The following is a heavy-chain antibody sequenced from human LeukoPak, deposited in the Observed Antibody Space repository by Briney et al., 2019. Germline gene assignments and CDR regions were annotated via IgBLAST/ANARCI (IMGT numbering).Heavy chain of an antibody. J-gene: IGHJ3*02. CDR2: IYYSGNT. D-gene: IGHD1-14*01. CDR1: GASISSYY. Sequence: PSETLSLTCTVSGASISSYYWNWIRQPPGKGLEWIGYIYYSGNTNYNPSLKSRVTMSVDTSKNQFSLKVTSVTAADTAVYYCARSRTFVSDIWGQGTMVTVSS. V-gene: IGHV4-59*12. CDR3: ARSRTFVSDI.